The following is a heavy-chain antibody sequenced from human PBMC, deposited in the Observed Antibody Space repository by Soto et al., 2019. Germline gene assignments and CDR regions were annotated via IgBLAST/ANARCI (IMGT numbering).Heavy chain of an antibody. D-gene: IGHD3-22*01. CDR1: GGTFSSYT. Sequence: QVQLVQSGAEVKKPGSSVKVSCKASGGTFSSYTISWVRQAPGQGLEWMGRIIPIIGIANYAQKFQGRVTITADKSTSTAYMELSTLRSEDTAVYYCASVYYYDSSGYYYSHWYFDLWGRGTLVTVSS. V-gene: IGHV1-69*02. J-gene: IGHJ2*01. CDR2: IIPIIGIA. CDR3: ASVYYYDSSGYYYSHWYFDL.